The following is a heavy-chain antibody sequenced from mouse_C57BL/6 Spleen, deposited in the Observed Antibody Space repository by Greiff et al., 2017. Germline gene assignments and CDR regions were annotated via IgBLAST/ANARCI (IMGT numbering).Heavy chain of an antibody. Sequence: EVQLKQSGAELVKPGASVKISCKASGYTFTDYYMNWVKQSHGKSLEWIGEINPKNGGTSYNQKFKGKATLTVAKSSSTAYMELRSLTSEDSAVYYCARGGYYYGSSYNAMDYWGQGTSVTVSS. CDR2: INPKNGGT. CDR1: GYTFTDYY. CDR3: ARGGYYYGSSYNAMDY. J-gene: IGHJ4*01. D-gene: IGHD1-1*01. V-gene: IGHV1-26*01.